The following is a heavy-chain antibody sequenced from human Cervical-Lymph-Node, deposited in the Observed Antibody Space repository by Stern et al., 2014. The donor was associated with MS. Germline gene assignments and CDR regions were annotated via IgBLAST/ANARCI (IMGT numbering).Heavy chain of an antibody. Sequence: VQLVESGPEVKKPGASVMVSCKTSGYTFTNYYIHWVRQAPGPGLEWMGIINPNGSVTASAQKFQGRLTMTRDTSTTTVYMRLITLTSEDTAMYYCTRAVGGVGSEWGQGTLVFVSS. CDR2: INPNGSVT. V-gene: IGHV1-46*01. D-gene: IGHD3-16*01. CDR1: GYTFTNYY. CDR3: TRAVGGVGSE. J-gene: IGHJ4*02.